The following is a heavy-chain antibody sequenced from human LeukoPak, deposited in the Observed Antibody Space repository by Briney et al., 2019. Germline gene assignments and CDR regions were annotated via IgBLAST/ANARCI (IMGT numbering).Heavy chain of an antibody. CDR1: GFTFSSFW. J-gene: IGHJ4*02. D-gene: IGHD6-13*01. CDR2: IDQDGSVR. Sequence: QSGGSLRLSCVASGFTFSSFWMSWVRQAPGKGLEFVANIDQDGSVRNYVDSVKGRFIISRDHAKNSLYLQMDSLRAEDTAVYFCARDPGSSSFDYWGLGTPVTVSS. CDR3: ARDPGSSSFDY. V-gene: IGHV3-7*01.